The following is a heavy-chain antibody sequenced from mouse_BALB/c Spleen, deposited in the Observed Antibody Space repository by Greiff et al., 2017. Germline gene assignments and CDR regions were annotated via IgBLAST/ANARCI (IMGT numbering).Heavy chain of an antibody. V-gene: IGHV1-9*01. CDR2: ILPGSGST. CDR1: GYTFSSYW. CDR3: ARGKGLLRPRYAMDY. Sequence: QVQLQQSGAELMKPGASVKISCKATGYTFSSYWIEWVKQRPGHGLEWIGEILPGSGSTNYNEKFKGKATFTADTSSNTAYMQLSSLTSEDSAVYYCARGKGLLRPRYAMDYWGQGTSVTVSS. D-gene: IGHD1-2*01. J-gene: IGHJ4*01.